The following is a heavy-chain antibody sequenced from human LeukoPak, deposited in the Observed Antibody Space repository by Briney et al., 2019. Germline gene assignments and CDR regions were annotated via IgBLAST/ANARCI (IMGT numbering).Heavy chain of an antibody. D-gene: IGHD3-10*01. CDR3: ARRSRGGGEPYYYYYMDV. CDR2: IF. CDR1: GGSISGRTYH. Sequence: SETLSLTCTVSGGSISGRTYHWAWVRQPPGKGLEWIGSIFNYNSSLKSRITVSVDTSNNQLSLKLSSVTAADTAVYYCARRSRGGGEPYYYYYMDVWGKGATVTVSS. V-gene: IGHV4-39*01. J-gene: IGHJ6*03.